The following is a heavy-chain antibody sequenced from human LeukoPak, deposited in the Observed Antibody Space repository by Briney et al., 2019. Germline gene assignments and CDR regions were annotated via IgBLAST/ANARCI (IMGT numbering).Heavy chain of an antibody. Sequence: SVKVSCKAPGGTFSSYAISWVRQAPGQGLEWMGRIIPILGIANYAQKFQGRVTITADKSTSTAYMELSSLRSEDTAVYYCATIYGSGSYYNYWGQGTLVTVSS. CDR1: GGTFSSYA. CDR3: ATIYGSGSYYNY. CDR2: IIPILGIA. V-gene: IGHV1-69*04. D-gene: IGHD3-10*01. J-gene: IGHJ4*02.